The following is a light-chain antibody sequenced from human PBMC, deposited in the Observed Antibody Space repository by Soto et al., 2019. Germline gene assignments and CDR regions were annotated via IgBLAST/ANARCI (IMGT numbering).Light chain of an antibody. Sequence: EIVFTQSPGTLSLSPGERATLSCRASQSVSSSFLAWYQQKPGQAPRLLIYGTSSRATGIPDRFSGSGSGTDFTLTISRLEPADFAVYYCQQYGSSRTFGQGTKVDIK. J-gene: IGKJ1*01. CDR3: QQYGSSRT. CDR2: GTS. CDR1: QSVSSSF. V-gene: IGKV3-20*01.